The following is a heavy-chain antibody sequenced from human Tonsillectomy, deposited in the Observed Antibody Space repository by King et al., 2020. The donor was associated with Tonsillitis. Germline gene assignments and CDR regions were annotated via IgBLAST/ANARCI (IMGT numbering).Heavy chain of an antibody. CDR3: AKQGTAMVFDY. CDR2: ISYYGNNK. Sequence: VQLVESGGGMVQPGRSLRLSCAASGFTFSNYGMLWVRQAPGKGLEWVALISYYGNNKYYTDSVKGRFTISRDNSKNTLYLQMNSLRADDTAVYYCAKQGTAMVFDYWGQGTLVTVSS. CDR1: GFTFSNYG. V-gene: IGHV3-30*18. J-gene: IGHJ4*02. D-gene: IGHD5-18*01.